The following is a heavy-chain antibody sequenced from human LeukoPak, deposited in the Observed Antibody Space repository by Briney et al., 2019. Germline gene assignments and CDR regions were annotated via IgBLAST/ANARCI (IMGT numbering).Heavy chain of an antibody. D-gene: IGHD6-13*01. CDR3: ARDHLAAAGSGG. V-gene: IGHV1-2*06. CDR1: GYTFTVYN. CDR2: INPNSGDT. Sequence: ASVKVSCKASGYTFTVYNIHWVRQAPGQGLEWMGRINPNSGDTTCAQKFQGRVTMTRDTSINTAYVEVSGLRSDDTAVYYCARDHLAAAGSGGWGQGTLVTVFS. J-gene: IGHJ1*01.